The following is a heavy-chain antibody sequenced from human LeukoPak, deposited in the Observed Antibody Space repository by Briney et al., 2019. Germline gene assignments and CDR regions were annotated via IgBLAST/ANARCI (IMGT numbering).Heavy chain of an antibody. V-gene: IGHV3-66*01. Sequence: GGSLRLSCAASGFXFITNYMTWVRQAPGKGLEWVSVIYSGGTTFYADSVQGRFTISRDNSKNMLFLQMNSLRVEDTAVYSCARGRTWGQGTTVTVSS. CDR3: ARGRT. CDR2: IYSGGTT. J-gene: IGHJ6*02. CDR1: GFXFITNY.